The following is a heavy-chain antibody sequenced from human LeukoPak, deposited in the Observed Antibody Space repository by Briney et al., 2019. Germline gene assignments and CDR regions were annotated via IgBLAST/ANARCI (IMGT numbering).Heavy chain of an antibody. V-gene: IGHV3-23*01. J-gene: IGHJ4*02. CDR2: ISGSGGST. CDR3: AKDVSGYGRPPFDY. D-gene: IGHD5-18*01. CDR1: GFTFSSYA. Sequence: PGGSLRLSCAASGFTFSSYAMSWVRQTPGKGLEWVSAISGSGGSTYYADSVKGRFTISRDNSKNTLYLQMNSLRAEDTAVYYCAKDVSGYGRPPFDYWGQGTLVTVSS.